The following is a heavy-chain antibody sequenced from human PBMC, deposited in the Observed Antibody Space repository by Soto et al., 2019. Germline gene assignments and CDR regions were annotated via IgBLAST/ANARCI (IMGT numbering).Heavy chain of an antibody. CDR3: ARDLTDYSNYVDFDY. J-gene: IGHJ4*02. CDR1: GFTFSSYS. Sequence: GGSLRLSCAASGFTFSSYSMNWDRQAPGKGLEWVSSISSSSSYIYYADSVKGRFTISRDNAKNSLYLQMNSLRAEDTAVYYCARDLTDYSNYVDFDYWGQGTLVTVSS. CDR2: ISSSSSYI. D-gene: IGHD4-4*01. V-gene: IGHV3-21*01.